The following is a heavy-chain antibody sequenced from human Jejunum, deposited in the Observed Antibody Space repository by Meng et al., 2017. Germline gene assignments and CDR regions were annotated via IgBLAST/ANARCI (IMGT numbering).Heavy chain of an antibody. D-gene: IGHD6-19*01. V-gene: IGHV4-39*07. CDR1: GASISSSSWY. CDR3: ARGPWDSSGWPEYFQH. J-gene: IGHJ1*01. Sequence: QLQLQESGPGLVKPSETLSLTCSVSGASISSSSWYWGWIRQPPGKGLEWIGGIYYSENTYYHPSLKSRVTISVDTSKNQFSLKLSSVTAADTAVYYCARGPWDSSGWPEYFQHWGQGTLVTVSS. CDR2: IYYSENT.